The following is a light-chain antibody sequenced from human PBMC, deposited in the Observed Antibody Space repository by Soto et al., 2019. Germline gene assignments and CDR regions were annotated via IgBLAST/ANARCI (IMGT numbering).Light chain of an antibody. Sequence: VLSMSPGTLSLSQGERATLSCRASQSVSNNYLAWYQQKPGQAPRLLIYGASNRATGIPDRFSGSGSGTDFTLTISRLEPDDFAVYYCHQSGSSGTFGQGTKVDIK. J-gene: IGKJ1*01. V-gene: IGKV3-20*01. CDR3: HQSGSSGT. CDR2: GAS. CDR1: QSVSNNY.